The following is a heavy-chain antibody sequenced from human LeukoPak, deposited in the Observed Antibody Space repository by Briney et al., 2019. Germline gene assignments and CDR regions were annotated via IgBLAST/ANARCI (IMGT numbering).Heavy chain of an antibody. V-gene: IGHV1-46*01. CDR1: GYTFTSYY. D-gene: IGHD5-18*01. Sequence: ASVKVSCKASGYTFTSYYVHWVRQAPGQGLEWMGIINPSGGSTSYAQKFQGRVTMTRDTSTSTVYMELSSLRSEDTAVYYCARDWVGYSYGYYFDYWGQGTLVTVSS. J-gene: IGHJ4*02. CDR2: INPSGGST. CDR3: ARDWVGYSYGYYFDY.